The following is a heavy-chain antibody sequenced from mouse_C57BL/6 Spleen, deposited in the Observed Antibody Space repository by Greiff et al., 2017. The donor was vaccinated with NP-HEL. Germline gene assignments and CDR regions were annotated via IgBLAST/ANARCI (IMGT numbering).Heavy chain of an antibody. D-gene: IGHD1-1*01. CDR3: AGSGDYYGSSSYGC. J-gene: IGHJ2*01. V-gene: IGHV1-81*01. Sequence: VKLMESGAELARPGASVKLSCKASGYTFTSYGISWVKQRTGQGLEWIGEIYPRSGNTYYNEKFKGKATLTADKSSSTAYMELRSLTSADSAVYYCAGSGDYYGSSSYGCWGQGATLSASS. CDR1: GYTFTSYG. CDR2: IYPRSGNT.